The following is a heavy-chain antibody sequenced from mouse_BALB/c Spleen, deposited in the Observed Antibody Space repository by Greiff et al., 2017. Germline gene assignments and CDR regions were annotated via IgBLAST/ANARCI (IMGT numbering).Heavy chain of an antibody. CDR3: AREGLRQYFDY. Sequence: QVQLQQSGPELVKPGASVRISCKASGYTFTSYYIHWVKQRPGQGLEWIGWIYPGNVNTKYNEKFKGKATLTADKSSSTAYMQLSSLTSEDSAVYFCAREGLRQYFDYWGQGTTLTVSS. CDR1: GYTFTSYY. V-gene: IGHV1S56*01. D-gene: IGHD1-1*01. J-gene: IGHJ2*01. CDR2: IYPGNVNT.